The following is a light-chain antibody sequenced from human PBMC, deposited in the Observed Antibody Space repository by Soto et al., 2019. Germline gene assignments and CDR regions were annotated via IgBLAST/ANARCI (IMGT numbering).Light chain of an antibody. V-gene: IGKV3-11*01. J-gene: IGKJ4*01. CDR1: QRGSGS. CDR3: QQRRNWPST. Sequence: EIVLTQSPATLSFSPGNRATLSCRASQRGSGSLACYQQKPGQAPRLLIDDPSNRATGIPATFSGSGSGTDFTLTSTSREPEDFAVYYCQQRRNWPSTFGGGTKVDI. CDR2: DPS.